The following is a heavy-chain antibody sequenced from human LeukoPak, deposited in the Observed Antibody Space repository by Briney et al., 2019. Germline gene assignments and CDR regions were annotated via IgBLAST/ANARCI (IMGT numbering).Heavy chain of an antibody. J-gene: IGHJ6*02. D-gene: IGHD2-2*01. V-gene: IGHV4-59*08. Sequence: PSETLSLTCTVSGACINKYYWNWVRQPPGKGLEWIGYFFYSGSTRYNPSLKSRVPIPGDMSNNQFSLRLTSLTAADTTVYYCARNAGTKDYYYGMDVWGQGTTVIVSS. CDR2: FFYSGST. CDR1: GACINKYY. CDR3: ARNAGTKDYYYGMDV.